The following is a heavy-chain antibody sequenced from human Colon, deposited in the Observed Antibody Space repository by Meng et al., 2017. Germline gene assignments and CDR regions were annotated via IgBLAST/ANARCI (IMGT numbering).Heavy chain of an antibody. V-gene: IGHV4-59*01. CDR1: GDSIDSYY. Sequence: ETLTSTGTAPGDSIDSYYWSWIRQPPGKGLEGIGFIHHSGNINNNPPLKSRVTMSLDTSKNQFSLKLSSVAAADTAVYYCATTTISSRPAYYGIDVWGQGTTVTVSS. J-gene: IGHJ6*02. CDR3: ATTTISSRPAYYGIDV. CDR2: IHHSGNI. D-gene: IGHD6-6*01.